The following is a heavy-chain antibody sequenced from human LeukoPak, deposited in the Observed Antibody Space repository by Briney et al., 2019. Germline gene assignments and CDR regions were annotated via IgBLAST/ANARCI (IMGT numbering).Heavy chain of an antibody. J-gene: IGHJ6*01. CDR2: IYHSGST. CDR3: ARVEYSSSSYYYYGMDV. V-gene: IGHV4-59*01. CDR1: GGSISSYY. Sequence: SETLSLTCSVSGGSISSYYWSWIRQPPGKGLEWICYIYHSGSTNYNPSLRSRVTLSLNTPKNQLSLKLSSVTAADTAVYYCARVEYSSSSYYYYGMDVWGQGTTVSVSS. D-gene: IGHD6-6*01.